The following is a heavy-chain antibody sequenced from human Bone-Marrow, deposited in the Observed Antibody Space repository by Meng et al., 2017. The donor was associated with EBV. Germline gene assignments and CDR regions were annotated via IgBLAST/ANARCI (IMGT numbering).Heavy chain of an antibody. V-gene: IGHV1-2*06. CDR3: AGGWAPDY. J-gene: IGHJ4*02. CDR2: INPLTGVT. CDR1: GYNFRNYF. D-gene: IGHD6-19*01. Sequence: QVQLVQSGAEVKKPGASVKVSCKASGYNFRNYFIHWVRQAPGQGLEYMGRINPLTGVTNYVQKFQGRVTVTRDTSISTSYMELSGLTHDDTAVYFCAGGWAPDYWGQGTLVTVSS.